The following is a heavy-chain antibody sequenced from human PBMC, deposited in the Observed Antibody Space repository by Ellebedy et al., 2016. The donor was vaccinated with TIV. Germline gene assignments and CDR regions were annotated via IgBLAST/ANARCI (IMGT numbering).Heavy chain of an antibody. Sequence: SETLSLXCTASDDSIRSTSNPWGWPRQPPGNGLVWNGSINYRGDNFYNLSLMGRVTVSVDRSRNQISLKLITVTAADTAIYYCERHGSTSYYNPSDLWGLGTLVTVSS. V-gene: IGHV4-39*01. CDR2: INYRGDN. CDR3: ERHGSTSYYNPSDL. CDR1: DDSIRSTSNP. J-gene: IGHJ4*02. D-gene: IGHD3-10*01.